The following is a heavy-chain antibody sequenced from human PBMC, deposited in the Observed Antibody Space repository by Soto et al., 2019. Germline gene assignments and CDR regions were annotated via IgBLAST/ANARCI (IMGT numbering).Heavy chain of an antibody. V-gene: IGHV3-23*01. J-gene: IGHJ4*02. D-gene: IGHD3-3*01. CDR1: GFTFITYA. Sequence: GGSLRLSCAASGFTFITYAMTWVRQAPGKGLEWVSAITGSGGSTYYADSVKGRFTISRDNSKNTLYLQMNSLRAEDTAVYYCAKDYHGRSYYDFQFDCSGQGTLVTVSS. CDR3: AKDYHGRSYYDFQFDC. CDR2: ITGSGGST.